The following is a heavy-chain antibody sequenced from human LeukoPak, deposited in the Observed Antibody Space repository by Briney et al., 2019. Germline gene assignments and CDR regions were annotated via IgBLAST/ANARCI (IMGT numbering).Heavy chain of an antibody. D-gene: IGHD6-19*01. CDR2: IYYSGSN. Sequence: SETLSLTCTVSGGSISSSSYYWGWIRQPPGKGLEWIGSIYYSGSNFYSPSLKSRVTISVDTSKNQFSLKVTSVTAADTAVYYCARDSDPGIAVAGDPFHLDYWGQGTLVTVSS. CDR3: ARDSDPGIAVAGDPFHLDY. CDR1: GGSISSSSYY. J-gene: IGHJ4*02. V-gene: IGHV4-39*07.